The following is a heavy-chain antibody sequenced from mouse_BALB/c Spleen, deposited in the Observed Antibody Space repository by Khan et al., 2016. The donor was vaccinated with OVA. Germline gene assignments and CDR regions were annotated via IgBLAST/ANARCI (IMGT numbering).Heavy chain of an antibody. V-gene: IGHV1-7*01. CDR1: GYTFINYW. D-gene: IGHD1-3*01. J-gene: IGHJ2*01. Sequence: QMQLEESGAELAKPGASVKMSCKASGYTFINYWILWVKQRPGQGLEWIGYINPSTGYTEYNQNFKDKATLTADKSSSTAYMQLSSLTSEDSEVYYSAIRGLQWDFDYWGQGTTLTVSS. CDR2: INPSTGYT. CDR3: AIRGLQWDFDY.